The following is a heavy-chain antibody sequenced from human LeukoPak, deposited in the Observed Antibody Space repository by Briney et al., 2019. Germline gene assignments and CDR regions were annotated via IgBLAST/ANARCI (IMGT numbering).Heavy chain of an antibody. Sequence: PGGSLRLSCAASGFTFSSYAMSWVRQAPGKGLEWVSAISGSGGSTYYADSVKGRFTISGDNSKNTLYLQMNSLRAEDTAVYYCAKDPSTGGLLWFGESPVIDYWGQGTLVTVSS. D-gene: IGHD3-10*01. CDR1: GFTFSSYA. CDR2: ISGSGGST. CDR3: AKDPSTGGLLWFGESPVIDY. J-gene: IGHJ4*02. V-gene: IGHV3-23*01.